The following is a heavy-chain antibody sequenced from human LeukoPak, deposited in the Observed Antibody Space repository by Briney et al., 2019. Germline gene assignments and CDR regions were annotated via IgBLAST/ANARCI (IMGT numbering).Heavy chain of an antibody. V-gene: IGHV3-21*01. CDR2: ISSTGSSI. CDR1: GFTFSYYT. D-gene: IGHD1-1*01. Sequence: GESLRLSCAASGFTFSYYTMSWVRQAPGKGLEWVSSISSTGSSIYYADSVKGRFTISRDNAKNSLYLQMSSLRVEDTAVYYCARDDVAWNDVHWFDPWGQGTLVTVSS. J-gene: IGHJ5*02. CDR3: ARDDVAWNDVHWFDP.